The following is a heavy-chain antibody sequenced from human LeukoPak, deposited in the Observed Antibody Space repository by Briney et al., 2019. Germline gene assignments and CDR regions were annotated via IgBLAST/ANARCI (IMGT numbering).Heavy chain of an antibody. D-gene: IGHD5-24*01. CDR3: ARHRSPRWLQYLCYFDY. J-gene: IGHJ4*02. CDR2: IYYSGST. CDR1: GGSISSSSYY. V-gene: IGHV4-39*01. Sequence: PSETLSLTCTVSGGSISSSSYYWGWIRQPPGKGLEWIGSIYYSGSTYYNPSLKSRVTISVDTSKNQFSLKLSSVTAADTAVYYCARHRSPRWLQYLCYFDYWGKGTLVTVSS.